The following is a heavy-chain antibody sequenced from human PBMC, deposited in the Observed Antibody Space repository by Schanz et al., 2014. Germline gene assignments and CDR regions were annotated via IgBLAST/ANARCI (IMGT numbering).Heavy chain of an antibody. Sequence: EVQLVQSGGGLVQPGGSLRLSCAASGFTFSNYWMHWVRQAPGKGLEWVSAINTGVNTYYADSVRGRFTMSRDNSKNTLYLQMNSLRAEDTAVYFCAKIERNEDWGQGTLVTVSS. CDR1: GFTFSNYW. V-gene: IGHV3-23*04. CDR3: AKIERNED. CDR2: INTGVNT. J-gene: IGHJ4*02. D-gene: IGHD1-1*01.